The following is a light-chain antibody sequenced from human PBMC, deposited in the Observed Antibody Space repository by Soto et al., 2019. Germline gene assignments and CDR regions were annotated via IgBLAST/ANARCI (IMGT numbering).Light chain of an antibody. Sequence: EIVLTQPPGTLSLSPRERATLSCRARQSVSSSYLAWYQQKPGQAPRLLIYDASSRATGIPDRFSGSGSGTDFTLTISRLEPEYFAVYYGQQYGSSPRTVGQGTKVEIQ. CDR2: DAS. CDR1: QSVSSSY. V-gene: IGKV3-20*01. CDR3: QQYGSSPRT. J-gene: IGKJ1*01.